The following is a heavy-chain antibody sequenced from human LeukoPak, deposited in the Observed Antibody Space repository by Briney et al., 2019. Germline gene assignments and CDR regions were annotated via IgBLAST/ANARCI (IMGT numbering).Heavy chain of an antibody. D-gene: IGHD1-26*01. CDR3: ARAWDSGSYRQFDY. V-gene: IGHV1-69*13. J-gene: IGHJ4*02. Sequence: ASVKVSCKASGGTFSSYAISWVRQAPGQGLEWMGGIIPIFGTANYAQKFQGRVTITADESTSTAYMELSSLRSEDTAVYYCARAWDSGSYRQFDYWGQGTLVTVSS. CDR1: GGTFSSYA. CDR2: IIPIFGTA.